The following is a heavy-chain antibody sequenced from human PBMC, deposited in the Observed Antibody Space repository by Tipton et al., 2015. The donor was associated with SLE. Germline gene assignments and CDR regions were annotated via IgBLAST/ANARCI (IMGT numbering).Heavy chain of an antibody. J-gene: IGHJ4*02. CDR1: GGSISSHY. V-gene: IGHV4-59*11. CDR3: ARHLYIDPWVDY. D-gene: IGHD3-10*01. CDR2: IYYSGST. Sequence: TLSLTCTVSGGSISSHYWSWIRQPPGKGLEWIGYIYYSGSTNYNPSLKSRVTISVDTSKNQFSLKLSSVTAADTAVYYCARHLYIDPWVDYWGQGTLVTVSS.